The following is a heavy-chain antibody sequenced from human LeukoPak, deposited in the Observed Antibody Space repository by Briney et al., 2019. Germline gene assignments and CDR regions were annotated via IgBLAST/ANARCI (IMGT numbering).Heavy chain of an antibody. V-gene: IGHV3-9*01. CDR2: ISWNSGSI. CDR3: AKDMATVTTFDAFDI. J-gene: IGHJ3*02. CDR1: GFTFDDYA. Sequence: PGRSLRLSCAASGFTFDDYAMHWVRQAPGKGLEWVSGISWNSGSIGYADSVKGRFTISRDNAKNSLYLQMNSLRAEDTASYYCAKDMATVTTFDAFDIWGQGTMVTVSS. D-gene: IGHD4-11*01.